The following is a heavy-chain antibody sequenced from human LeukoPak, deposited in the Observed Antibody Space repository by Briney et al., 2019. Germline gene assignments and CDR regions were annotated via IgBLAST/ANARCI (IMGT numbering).Heavy chain of an antibody. Sequence: PGRSLRLSCAASGFTFSTYGMHWVRQAQGKGLEWVALIWYDGSNENYADSVKGRFTISRDNSKNTLFLQMNSLRVEDTAVYYCARDATGGGDCFFDYWGQGTLVTVSS. CDR1: GFTFSTYG. CDR2: IWYDGSNE. D-gene: IGHD2-21*02. V-gene: IGHV3-33*01. CDR3: ARDATGGGDCFFDY. J-gene: IGHJ4*02.